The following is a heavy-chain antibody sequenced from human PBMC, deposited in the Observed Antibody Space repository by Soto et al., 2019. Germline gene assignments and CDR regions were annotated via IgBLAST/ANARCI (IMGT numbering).Heavy chain of an antibody. J-gene: IGHJ4*02. CDR3: ALEMGSRVELDF. CDR1: GFTFSGYA. Sequence: EVQLLESGGGLAQPGKSLRLSCAASGFTFSGYAMNWVRQAPGKGLEWVSTITGSGNTTYYTDSVKGRFTISRDNSKNTLYLQLNSLRAEDTAVYYCALEMGSRVELDFWGRGTLVTVSS. V-gene: IGHV3-23*01. CDR2: ITGSGNTT. D-gene: IGHD2-2*01.